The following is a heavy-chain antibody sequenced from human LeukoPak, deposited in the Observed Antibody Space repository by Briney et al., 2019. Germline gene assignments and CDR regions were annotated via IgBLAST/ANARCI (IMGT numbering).Heavy chain of an antibody. D-gene: IGHD6-13*01. CDR3: ARDSGHSSWYYEPIAGEYFQH. V-gene: IGHV4-39*07. CDR1: GGSISSSSYY. J-gene: IGHJ1*01. CDR2: IYYSGST. Sequence: PSETLSLTCTVSGGSISSSSYYWGWIRQPPGKGLEWIGSIYYSGSTYYNPSLKSRVTISVDTSKNQFSLKLSSVTAADTAVYYCARDSGHSSWYYEPIAGEYFQHWGQGTLVTVSS.